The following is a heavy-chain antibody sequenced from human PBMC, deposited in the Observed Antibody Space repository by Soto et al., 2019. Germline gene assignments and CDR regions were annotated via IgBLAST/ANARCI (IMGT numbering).Heavy chain of an antibody. CDR2: IYGDNDK. CDR3: AHCTLHDYGDYDPGTSHVFDS. V-gene: IGHV2-5*02. J-gene: IGHJ4*02. D-gene: IGHD4-17*01. Sequence: QITLKESGPSPVKPTQTLTVTCTFSGFSLSNSGVGVAWIRQPPGKALEWLALIYGDNDKRYSPSLKTRLTTPXAXSXXPVVLTMTNMDPVDTATYYCAHCTLHDYGDYDPGTSHVFDSWGQGTLVTVSS. CDR1: GFSLSNSGVG.